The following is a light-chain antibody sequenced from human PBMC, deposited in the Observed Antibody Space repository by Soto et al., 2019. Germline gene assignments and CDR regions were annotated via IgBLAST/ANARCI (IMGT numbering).Light chain of an antibody. CDR2: GAS. CDR1: QGVSRK. CDR3: QHYHTWPIT. J-gene: IGKJ4*01. Sequence: DIGMTQSPATLSVAPGERVTFSCRASQGVSRKLAWYQHKPGQAPRLLISGASTGATGIPARFSGSGSGTEFTLTISSLQSEDCAIYYCQHYHTWPITVGGGTKVDSK. V-gene: IGKV3-15*01.